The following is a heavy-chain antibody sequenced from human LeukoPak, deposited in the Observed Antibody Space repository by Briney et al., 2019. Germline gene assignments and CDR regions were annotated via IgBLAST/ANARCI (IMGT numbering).Heavy chain of an antibody. CDR3: AKDLEQWPAVPEY. Sequence: GGSLKLSCAASEFSVGSNYMTWVRQAPGKGLEWVSLIYSGGSTYYADSVKGRFTISRDNSKNTLYLQMNSLRPEETALYYCAKDLEQWPAVPEYWGQGTLVIVSS. J-gene: IGHJ4*02. V-gene: IGHV3-66*01. D-gene: IGHD6-19*01. CDR1: EFSVGSNY. CDR2: IYSGGST.